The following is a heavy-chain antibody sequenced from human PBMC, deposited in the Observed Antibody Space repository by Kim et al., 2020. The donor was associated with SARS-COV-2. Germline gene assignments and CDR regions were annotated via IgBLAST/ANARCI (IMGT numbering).Heavy chain of an antibody. J-gene: IGHJ4*02. Sequence: SVKVSCKPSGGTFSNYAFSWVRQAPGQGLEWMGRIIPMFDIANYAQKFQGRVTITADESTITAYMELSSLRSDDTAVYYCARDGRDGTYYFDYWGQGTLVTVSS. CDR3: ARDGRDGTYYFDY. D-gene: IGHD1-26*01. CDR2: IIPMFDIA. V-gene: IGHV1-69*13. CDR1: GGTFSNYA.